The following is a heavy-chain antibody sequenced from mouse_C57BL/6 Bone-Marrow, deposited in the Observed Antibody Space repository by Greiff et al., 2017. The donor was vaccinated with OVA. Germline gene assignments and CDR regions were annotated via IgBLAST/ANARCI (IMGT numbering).Heavy chain of an antibody. CDR1: GFTFSSYA. V-gene: IGHV5-4*01. D-gene: IGHD3-3*01. CDR3: ARAGLRPWFAY. J-gene: IGHJ3*01. CDR2: ISDGGSYT. Sequence: EVQLKQSGGGLVKPGGSLKLSCAASGFTFSSYAMSWVRQTPEKRLEWVATISDGGSYTYYPDNVKGRFTISRDNAKNNLYLQMSHLKSEDTAMYYCARAGLRPWFAYWGQGTLVTVSA.